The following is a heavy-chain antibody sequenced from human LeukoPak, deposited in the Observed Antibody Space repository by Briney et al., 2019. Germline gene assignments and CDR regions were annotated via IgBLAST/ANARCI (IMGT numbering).Heavy chain of an antibody. J-gene: IGHJ3*02. CDR2: FDPEDGET. Sequence: GASVKVSCKASGYTFTGYYMHWVRQAPGKGLEWMGGFDPEDGETIYAQKFQGRVTMTEDTSTDTAYMELSSLRSEDTAVYYCATLRYNWNYGDAFDIWGQGTMVTVSS. CDR3: ATLRYNWNYGDAFDI. V-gene: IGHV1-24*01. CDR1: GYTFTGYY. D-gene: IGHD1-7*01.